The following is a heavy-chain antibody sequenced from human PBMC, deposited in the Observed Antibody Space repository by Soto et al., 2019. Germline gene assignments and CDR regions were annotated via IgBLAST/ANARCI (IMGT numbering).Heavy chain of an antibody. J-gene: IGHJ1*01. V-gene: IGHV4-30-2*01. CDR2: IYHSGST. D-gene: IGHD3-22*01. CDR3: ARGSDYYDSGGYYYGSQYFQH. Sequence: SETLSLTCAVSGGSISSGGYSWSWIRQPPGKGLEWIGYIYHSGSTYYNPSLKSRVTISVDRSKNQFSLKLSSVTAADTAVYYCARGSDYYDSGGYYYGSQYFQHWGQGTLVTVSS. CDR1: GGSISSGGYS.